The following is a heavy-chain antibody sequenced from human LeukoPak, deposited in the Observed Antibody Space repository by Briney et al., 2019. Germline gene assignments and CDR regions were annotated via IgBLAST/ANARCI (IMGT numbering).Heavy chain of an antibody. CDR1: GFTFSSYA. V-gene: IGHV3-23*01. CDR2: ISGSGGST. Sequence: GRSLRLSCAASGFTFSSYAMSWVRQAPGKGLEWLSVISGSGGSTYYADSVKGRFTISRDNSKNTLYLQMNSLRGEDTAVYYCAKHPSAGNFDYWGQGTLVTVSS. CDR3: AKHPSAGNFDY. D-gene: IGHD6-25*01. J-gene: IGHJ4*02.